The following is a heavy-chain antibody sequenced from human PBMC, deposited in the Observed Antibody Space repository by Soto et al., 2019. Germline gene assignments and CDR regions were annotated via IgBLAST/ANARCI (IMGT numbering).Heavy chain of an antibody. CDR1: GYTFTSLP. V-gene: IGHV1-3*01. J-gene: IGHJ4*02. Sequence: QVHLVQYGAEVKWPGAVETVSCKASGYTFTSLPIHWVRQAPGQGLEWIGWFEAGSGNTKYSQNFRGRVTITRDTSARTSYMELSSLKSEDTALYFCARDQGYDFTSASYHHGVDSWGQGTLVTVSS. CDR2: FEAGSGNT. D-gene: IGHD3-3*01. CDR3: ARDQGYDFTSASYHHGVDS.